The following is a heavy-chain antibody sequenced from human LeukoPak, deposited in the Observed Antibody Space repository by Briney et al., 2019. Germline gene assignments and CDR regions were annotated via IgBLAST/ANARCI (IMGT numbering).Heavy chain of an antibody. Sequence: PGGSLRLSCAASGFTFSSYAMSLVRQAPGKGLEWVSAISGSGGSTYYADSVKGRFTISRDSSKNTLYLQMTSLRADDTALYYCARSIPPDFWGQGTLVTVSS. D-gene: IGHD1-26*01. V-gene: IGHV3-23*01. CDR2: ISGSGGST. J-gene: IGHJ4*02. CDR1: GFTFSSYA. CDR3: ARSIPPDF.